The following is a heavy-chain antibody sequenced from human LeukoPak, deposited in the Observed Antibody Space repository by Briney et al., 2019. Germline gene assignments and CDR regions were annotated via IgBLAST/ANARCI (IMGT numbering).Heavy chain of an antibody. Sequence: GESLKISCKGSGYSFTTYWIGWVRQMPGKGLEWMGIIYPGESDTRYSPSFQGQVTISADKSISTAYVQWSSLKASDTAMYYCARRGYCSGGSCFSHALDIWGQGTMVTVSS. CDR1: GYSFTTYW. J-gene: IGHJ3*02. V-gene: IGHV5-51*01. CDR2: IYPGESDT. D-gene: IGHD2-15*01. CDR3: ARRGYCSGGSCFSHALDI.